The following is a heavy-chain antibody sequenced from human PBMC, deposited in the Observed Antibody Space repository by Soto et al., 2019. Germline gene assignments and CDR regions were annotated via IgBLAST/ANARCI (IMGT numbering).Heavy chain of an antibody. CDR1: GFNFGYFA. J-gene: IGHJ4*02. D-gene: IGHD6-19*01. CDR3: AKDAKRTNGWYYFDF. Sequence: EVRLLASGGGLVQPGGSLRLSCAASGFNFGYFAMGWVRQAPGEGLEWVSVTSDTGKTTYYADSVKGRFTISRDNSKGTLFLQMNSRRVEDTAVYFCAKDAKRTNGWYYFDFWGPGALVTVSS. V-gene: IGHV3-23*01. CDR2: TSDTGKTT.